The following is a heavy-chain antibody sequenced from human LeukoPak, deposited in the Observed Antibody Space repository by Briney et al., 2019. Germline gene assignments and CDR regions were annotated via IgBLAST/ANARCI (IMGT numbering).Heavy chain of an antibody. CDR3: ARDMGWQQFDC. CDR1: GFTFSSSW. Sequence: PGGSLRLSCAASGFTFSSSWVSWVRQAPGKGLERVANIRHDGGETYYMDSVKGRFAISRDNAKNSMYLQMNSLRAEDTAVYYCARDMGWQQFDCWGQGTLVTVSS. V-gene: IGHV3-7*01. CDR2: IRHDGGET. J-gene: IGHJ4*02. D-gene: IGHD5-24*01.